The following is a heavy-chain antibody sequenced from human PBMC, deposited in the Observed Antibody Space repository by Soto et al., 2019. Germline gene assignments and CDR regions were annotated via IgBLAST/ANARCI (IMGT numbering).Heavy chain of an antibody. J-gene: IGHJ5*02. D-gene: IGHD6-19*01. CDR3: ARTSPWLDNCFDP. CDR2: INAGNGNT. CDR1: GYTFTIYG. V-gene: IGHV1-3*01. Sequence: ASVKVSCKASGYTFTIYGMHWVRQAPGQRLEWMGWINAGNGNTKYSQKFQGRVTITRDTSASTAYMELSSLRSEDTAVYYCARTSPWLDNCFDPWGQGTLVTVSS.